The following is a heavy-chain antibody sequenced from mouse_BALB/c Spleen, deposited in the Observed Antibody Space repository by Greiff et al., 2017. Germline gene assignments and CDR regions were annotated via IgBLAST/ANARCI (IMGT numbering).Heavy chain of an antibody. J-gene: IGHJ4*01. CDR1: GFNIKDYY. CDR3: NAITTVVGMDY. CDR2: IDPENGDT. V-gene: IGHV14-4*02. D-gene: IGHD1-1*01. Sequence: EVQLQESGAELVRSGASVKLSCTASGFNIKDYYMHWVKQRPEQGLEWIGWIDPENGDTEYAPKFQGKATMTADTSSNTAYLQLSSLTSEDTAVYYCNAITTVVGMDYWGQGTSVTVSS.